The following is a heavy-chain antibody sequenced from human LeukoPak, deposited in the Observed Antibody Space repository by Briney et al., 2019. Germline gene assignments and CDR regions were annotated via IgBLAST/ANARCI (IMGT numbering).Heavy chain of an antibody. V-gene: IGHV4-30-4*01. D-gene: IGHD3-22*01. CDR3: ASTSREYYYASSGKLSFDY. J-gene: IGHJ4*02. CDR1: GGSISSGDYY. Sequence: SETLSLTCTVSGGSISSGDYYWSWIRQPPGKGLEWIGYIYYSGSTYYNPSLKSRVTISVDTSKTQFSLKLSSVTAADTAVYYCASTSREYYYASSGKLSFDYWGQGTLVTVSS. CDR2: IYYSGST.